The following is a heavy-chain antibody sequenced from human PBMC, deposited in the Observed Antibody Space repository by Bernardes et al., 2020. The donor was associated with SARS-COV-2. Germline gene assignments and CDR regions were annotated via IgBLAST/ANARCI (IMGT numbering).Heavy chain of an antibody. D-gene: IGHD3-10*01. Sequence: GGSLRLSCAASGFTFDDYAMHWVRQAPGKGLEWVSGISWNSGSIGYADSVKGRFTISRDNAKNSLYLQMNSLRAEDTALYYCFGSLTDYYGSGSPLDYWGQGTLVTVSS. J-gene: IGHJ4*02. CDR2: ISWNSGSI. CDR3: FGSLTDYYGSGSPLDY. V-gene: IGHV3-9*01. CDR1: GFTFDDYA.